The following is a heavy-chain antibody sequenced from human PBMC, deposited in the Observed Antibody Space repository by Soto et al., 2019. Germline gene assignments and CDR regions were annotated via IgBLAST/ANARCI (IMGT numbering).Heavy chain of an antibody. CDR3: AKGISGTTRTKLDY. J-gene: IGHJ4*02. Sequence: GGSLRLSCAASGFTFTNYAMSWVRQAPGKGLEWVSSISGSGGSTYYAGSVKGRFTISRDNSKNTLYLQMNSLRAEDTAVYYCAKGISGTTRTKLDYWGQGTLVTVSS. V-gene: IGHV3-23*01. CDR2: ISGSGGST. CDR1: GFTFTNYA. D-gene: IGHD1-7*01.